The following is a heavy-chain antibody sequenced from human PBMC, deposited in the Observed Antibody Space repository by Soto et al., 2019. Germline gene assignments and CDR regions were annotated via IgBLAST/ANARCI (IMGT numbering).Heavy chain of an antibody. CDR1: GYTFTSYY. D-gene: IGHD3-22*01. CDR3: AREYHYDSRAYHAFDY. J-gene: IGHJ4*02. V-gene: IGHV1-46*01. CDR2: INPSGGFT. Sequence: QVQLVQSGAEVKKPGASVKVSCKASGYTFTSYYMHWVRQAPGQGLEWMGIINPSGGFTSYAQKFKGRVTMTRDTSTSTDYMELSSLRSEDTAVYYCAREYHYDSRAYHAFDYWGQGTLVTVSS.